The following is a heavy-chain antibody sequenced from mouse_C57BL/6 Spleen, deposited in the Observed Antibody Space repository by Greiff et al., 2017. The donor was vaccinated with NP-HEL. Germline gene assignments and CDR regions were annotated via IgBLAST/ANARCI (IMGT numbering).Heavy chain of an antibody. Sequence: QVQLQQSGAELARPGASVKLSCKASGYTFTSYGISWVKQRTGQGLEWIGEIYPRSGNTYYNEKFKGKATLTADKSSSTAYMELRSLTSEDSAVYFCAREGITTVGNAMDYWGQGTSVTVSS. CDR3: AREGITTVGNAMDY. CDR2: IYPRSGNT. V-gene: IGHV1-81*01. J-gene: IGHJ4*01. CDR1: GYTFTSYG. D-gene: IGHD1-1*01.